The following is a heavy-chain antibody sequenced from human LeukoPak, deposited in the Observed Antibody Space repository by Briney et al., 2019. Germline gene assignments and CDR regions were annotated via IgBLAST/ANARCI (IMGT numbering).Heavy chain of an antibody. CDR2: ISSTGRT. D-gene: IGHD6-19*01. CDR1: GASISSDTYF. Sequence: PSQTLSLTCTVSGASISSDTYFWSWIRQPAGKGLEWIGRISSTGRTDYNPSLTSRVTISIDTSKNQLSMQLNSVTAADTAVYYCAKGAGPPWFDPWGQGTLVTVSS. J-gene: IGHJ5*02. V-gene: IGHV4-61*02. CDR3: AKGAGPPWFDP.